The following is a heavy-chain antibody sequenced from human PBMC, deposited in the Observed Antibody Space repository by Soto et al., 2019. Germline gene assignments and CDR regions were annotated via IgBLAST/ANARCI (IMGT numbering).Heavy chain of an antibody. D-gene: IGHD5-12*01. CDR2: INSDGSST. J-gene: IGHJ3*01. CDR3: ASGVEDMVANASYNPNDALDL. V-gene: IGHV3-74*01. CDR1: GFTFSIYW. Sequence: LRLSCAASGFTFSIYWMHWVRQAPGKGLVWVSRINSDGSSTSNADSVKGRFTNSRDNAKNTLYLQMNSLRAEDTAVYYCASGVEDMVANASYNPNDALDLWGQGTMVTVSS.